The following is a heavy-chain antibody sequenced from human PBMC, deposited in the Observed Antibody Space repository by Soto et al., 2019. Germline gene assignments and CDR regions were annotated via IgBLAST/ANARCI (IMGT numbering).Heavy chain of an antibody. CDR1: GFSLTTSGVG. J-gene: IGHJ3*02. Sequence: QGTLKESGPSLVKPTQTLTLTCSFSGFSLTTSGVGVGWIRQPPGKALEWLAHIYWNGDAHYRPSLETRLSITRATSKNQVVMTMSDMDPVDTATYYCARGIATLPVFAFDIWGQGTMVTVSS. CDR3: ARGIATLPVFAFDI. CDR2: IYWNGDA. V-gene: IGHV2-5*01. D-gene: IGHD6-6*01.